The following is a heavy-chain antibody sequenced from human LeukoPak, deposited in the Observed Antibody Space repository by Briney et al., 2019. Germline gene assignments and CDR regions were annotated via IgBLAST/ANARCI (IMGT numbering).Heavy chain of an antibody. CDR1: GFTFGSYA. CDR3: ARDGSLWELPVLLDYYYGMDV. V-gene: IGHV3-23*01. D-gene: IGHD1-26*01. Sequence: PGGSLRLSCAASGFTFGSYAMSWVRQAPGKGLEWVSAINGSGGSTYYADSVKGRFTISRDNAKNSLYLQMNSLRAEDTAVYYCARDGSLWELPVLLDYYYGMDVWGQGTTVTVSS. J-gene: IGHJ6*02. CDR2: INGSGGST.